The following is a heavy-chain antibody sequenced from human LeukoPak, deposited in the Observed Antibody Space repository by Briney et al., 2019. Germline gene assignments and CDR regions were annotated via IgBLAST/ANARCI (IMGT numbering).Heavy chain of an antibody. D-gene: IGHD4-17*01. V-gene: IGHV3-23*01. Sequence: PGGSLRLSCAASGFTFSSYAMSWVRQAPGKGLEWVSAISGSGGCTYYADSVKGRFTISRDNSKNTLYLQMNSLRAEDTAVYYCAKVMGLRGYYFDYWGQGTLVTVSS. CDR2: ISGSGGCT. J-gene: IGHJ4*02. CDR3: AKVMGLRGYYFDY. CDR1: GFTFSSYA.